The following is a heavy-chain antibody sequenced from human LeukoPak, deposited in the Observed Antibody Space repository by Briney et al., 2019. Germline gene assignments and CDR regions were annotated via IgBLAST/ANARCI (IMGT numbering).Heavy chain of an antibody. CDR1: GGSISSYY. D-gene: IGHD3-16*02. J-gene: IGHJ4*02. CDR3: ARTSYSYPLDY. Sequence: SETLSLTCTVSGGSISSYYWSWIRQLPGKGLEWIGYIYYSGSTNYNPSLKSRVTISVDTSKNQFSLKLSSVTAADTAVYYCARTSYSYPLDYWGQGTLVTVSS. V-gene: IGHV4-59*01. CDR2: IYYSGST.